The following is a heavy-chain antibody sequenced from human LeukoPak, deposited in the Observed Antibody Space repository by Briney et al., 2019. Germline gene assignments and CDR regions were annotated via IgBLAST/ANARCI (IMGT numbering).Heavy chain of an antibody. CDR3: ARDVNRDYYYYGMDV. CDR1: GFTFDDYG. V-gene: IGHV3-20*01. J-gene: IGHJ6*02. D-gene: IGHD2/OR15-2a*01. Sequence: GGSLRLSCAASGFTFDDYGMAWVGKAPGTGRRWASGINWNGGSTGYADSVKGRFTISRDNAKNSLYLQMNSLRAEDTALYHCARDVNRDYYYYGMDVWGQGTTVTVSS. CDR2: INWNGGST.